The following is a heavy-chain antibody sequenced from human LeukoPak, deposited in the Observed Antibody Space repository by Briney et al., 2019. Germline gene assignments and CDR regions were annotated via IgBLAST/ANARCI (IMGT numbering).Heavy chain of an antibody. D-gene: IGHD2-2*01. Sequence: ASVKVSCKASGYTFAGYYMHWVRQAPGQGLEWMGWISAYNGNTLYAQKFQGRVTMTTDTSTSTAYMELRSLRSDDTAVYYCARIGCSSTSCYGNSVDPWGQGTLVTVSS. CDR2: ISAYNGNT. CDR3: ARIGCSSTSCYGNSVDP. J-gene: IGHJ5*02. V-gene: IGHV1-18*04. CDR1: GYTFAGYY.